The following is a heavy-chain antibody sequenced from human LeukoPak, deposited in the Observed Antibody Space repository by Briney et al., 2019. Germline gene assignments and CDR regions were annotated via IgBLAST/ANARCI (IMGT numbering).Heavy chain of an antibody. J-gene: IGHJ6*03. CDR2: VKQDGSEE. D-gene: IGHD6-19*01. Sequence: GGSLRLSCAASGFTFSRHWMSWVRQAPGKGLEWVANVKQDGSEEFYVDSVKGRFTISRDNAKNSLYLQMNSLRAEDAAVYYCARDPVHSSGWFAVSYYYMDVWGKGTTVTVSS. CDR3: ARDPVHSSGWFAVSYYYMDV. CDR1: GFTFSRHW. V-gene: IGHV3-7*01.